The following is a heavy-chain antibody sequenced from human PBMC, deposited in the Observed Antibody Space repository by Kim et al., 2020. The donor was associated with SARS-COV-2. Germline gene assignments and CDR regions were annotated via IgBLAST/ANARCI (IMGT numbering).Heavy chain of an antibody. V-gene: IGHV1-46*01. J-gene: IGHJ4*02. Sequence: AQKFQGRVTMTRDTSTSTVYMELSSLRSEDTAVYYCARDSSVDTAMEFDYWGQGTLVTVSS. D-gene: IGHD5-18*01. CDR3: ARDSSVDTAMEFDY.